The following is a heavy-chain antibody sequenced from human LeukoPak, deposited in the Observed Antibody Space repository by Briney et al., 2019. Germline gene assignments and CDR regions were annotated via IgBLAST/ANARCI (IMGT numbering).Heavy chain of an antibody. Sequence: SETLSLTCTVSGGSISSNNYFWGWIRQPPGKGLEWTGSMYYSESTYYNPSLKSRVTISVDTSKNQFSLKLNSVTAADTAMYYCQSRFLEWLLDYWGQGTLVTVSS. CDR1: GGSISSNNYF. J-gene: IGHJ4*02. CDR3: QSRFLEWLLDY. D-gene: IGHD3-3*01. CDR2: MYYSEST. V-gene: IGHV4-39*01.